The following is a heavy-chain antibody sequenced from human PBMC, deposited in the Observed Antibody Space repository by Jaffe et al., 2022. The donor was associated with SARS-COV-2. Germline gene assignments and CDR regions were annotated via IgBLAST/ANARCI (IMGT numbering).Heavy chain of an antibody. Sequence: EVQLLESGGGLVQPGGSLRLSCAASGFTFSSYAMSWVRQAPGKGLEWVSAISGSGGSTYYADSVKGRFTISRDNSKNTLYLQMNSLRAEDTAVYYCAKRLSTLVGIAAVGGAGADYWGQGTLVTVSS. J-gene: IGHJ4*02. D-gene: IGHD6-13*01. CDR2: ISGSGGST. CDR3: AKRLSTLVGIAAVGGAGADY. V-gene: IGHV3-23*01. CDR1: GFTFSSYA.